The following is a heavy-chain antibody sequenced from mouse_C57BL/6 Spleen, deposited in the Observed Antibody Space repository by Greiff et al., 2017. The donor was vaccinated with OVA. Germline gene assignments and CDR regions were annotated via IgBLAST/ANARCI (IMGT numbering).Heavy chain of an antibody. CDR3: ARKGDGYTYYAMDY. Sequence: VQLQQSGPVLVKPGASVKMSCKASGYTFTDYYMNWVKQSHGKSLEWIGVINPYNGGTSYNQKFKGKATLTVDKSSSTAYMELNSLTSEDSAVYYCARKGDGYTYYAMDYWGQGTSVTVSS. CDR2: INPYNGGT. CDR1: GYTFTDYY. V-gene: IGHV1-19*01. D-gene: IGHD2-3*01. J-gene: IGHJ4*01.